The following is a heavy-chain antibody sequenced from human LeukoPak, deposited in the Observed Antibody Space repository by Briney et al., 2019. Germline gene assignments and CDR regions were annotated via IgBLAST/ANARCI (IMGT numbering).Heavy chain of an antibody. CDR3: ARTYYDILTGPGPIDY. CDR1: SGSISSSNYY. CDR2: ITTIGST. D-gene: IGHD3-9*01. Sequence: SQTLSLTCTVSSGSISSSNYYWSWIRQPAGKGLEWIGRITTIGSTNYNPSLNSRVTISIDTSKNQFSLKLSSVTAADTAVYYCARTYYDILTGPGPIDYWGQGTLVTVSS. J-gene: IGHJ4*02. V-gene: IGHV4-61*02.